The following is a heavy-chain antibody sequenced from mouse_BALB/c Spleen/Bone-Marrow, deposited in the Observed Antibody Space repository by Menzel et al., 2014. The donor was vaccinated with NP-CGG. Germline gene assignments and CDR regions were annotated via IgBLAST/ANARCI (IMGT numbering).Heavy chain of an antibody. CDR1: GYTFTDYA. Sequence: QVQLKQSGAELVRPGVSVKISCKGSGYTFTDYAMHWVKQSHAKSLEWIGVISTYYGDASYNQKFKGKATMTVDRSSSTAYMELARLTSEESAIYYCARRADSSGYVDAMGYWGQGTSVTVSS. V-gene: IGHV1S137*01. J-gene: IGHJ4*01. CDR2: ISTYYGDA. D-gene: IGHD3-2*01. CDR3: ARRADSSGYVDAMGY.